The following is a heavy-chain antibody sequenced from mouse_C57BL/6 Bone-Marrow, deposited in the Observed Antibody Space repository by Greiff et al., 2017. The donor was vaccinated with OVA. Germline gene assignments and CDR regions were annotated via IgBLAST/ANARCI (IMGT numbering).Heavy chain of an antibody. CDR3: ARSDYDYFGY. CDR1: GFTFSDYG. D-gene: IGHD2-4*01. Sequence: EVKLVESGGGLVKPGGSLKLSCAASGFTFSDYGMHWVRQAPEKGLEWVAYISSGSSTIYYADTVKGRFTISRDNAKNTLFLQMTSLRSEDTAMYYCARSDYDYFGYWGQGTTLTVSS. CDR2: ISSGSSTI. J-gene: IGHJ2*01. V-gene: IGHV5-17*01.